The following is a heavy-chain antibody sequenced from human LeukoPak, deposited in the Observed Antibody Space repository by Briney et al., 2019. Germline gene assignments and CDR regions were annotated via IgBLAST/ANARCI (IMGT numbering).Heavy chain of an antibody. Sequence: KPSETLSLTCTVSGGSINGWYWNWIRQPPGKGLEWIGYIYRNDNTNYNPPLKSRVTMSVDTFKNQFSLRLSSVTAADTAVYYCARQAYYSESGSWTGFDYWGQGTLVPVSS. CDR2: IYRNDNT. V-gene: IGHV4-59*08. CDR3: ARQAYYSESGSWTGFDY. CDR1: GGSINGWY. J-gene: IGHJ4*02. D-gene: IGHD3-10*01.